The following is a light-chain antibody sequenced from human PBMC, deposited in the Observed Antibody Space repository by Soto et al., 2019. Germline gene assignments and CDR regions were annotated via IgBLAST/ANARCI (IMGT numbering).Light chain of an antibody. CDR2: DVS. J-gene: IGLJ2*01. Sequence: QSVLTQPASVSGSPGQSITISCTGTSSDVGGYNYVSWYQQHPGKAPKLMIYDVSNRPSGVSNRFSGSKSGNTASLTISGLQAEDEADYYCSSYTSSITPHVVFGGGTKLTVL. CDR1: SSDVGGYNY. V-gene: IGLV2-14*01. CDR3: SSYTSSITPHVV.